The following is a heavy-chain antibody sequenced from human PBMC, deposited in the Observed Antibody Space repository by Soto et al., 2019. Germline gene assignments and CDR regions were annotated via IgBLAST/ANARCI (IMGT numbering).Heavy chain of an antibody. J-gene: IGHJ6*02. D-gene: IGHD3-10*01. CDR2: ISFSGAT. V-gene: IGHV4-59*01. CDR3: ARDGMGSGSYYGMDV. CDR1: GVSITSYF. Sequence: PSETLSLTCTVSGVSITSYFWSWIRQTPGKGLDWIGSISFSGATYSNPSLKGRAALSVGTSENHLSLTLNSVTSADTAVYYCARDGMGSGSYYGMDVWGQGTTVTVSS.